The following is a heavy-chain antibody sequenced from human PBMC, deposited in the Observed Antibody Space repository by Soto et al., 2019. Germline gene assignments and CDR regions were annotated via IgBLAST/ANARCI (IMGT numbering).Heavy chain of an antibody. D-gene: IGHD4-17*01. CDR3: ARSPLRNNWFDP. CDR2: IYYSGST. J-gene: IGHJ5*02. V-gene: IGHV4-31*03. CDR1: GGSISSGGYY. Sequence: SETLSLTCTVSGGSISSGGYYWSWIRQHPGKGLEWIGYIYYSGSTYYNPSLKSRVTISVDTSKNQFSLKLSSVTAADTAVYYCARSPLRNNWFDPWGQGTLVTVSS.